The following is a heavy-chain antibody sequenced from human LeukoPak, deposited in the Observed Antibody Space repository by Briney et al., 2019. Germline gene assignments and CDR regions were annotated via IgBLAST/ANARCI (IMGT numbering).Heavy chain of an antibody. CDR3: ARDHRPRVYSGYDYWGDAFDI. CDR2: IYTSGST. D-gene: IGHD5-12*01. V-gene: IGHV4-4*07. CDR1: GGSISSYY. J-gene: IGHJ3*02. Sequence: SETLSLTCTVSGGSISSYYWSWIRQPAGKGLEWIGRIYTSGSTNYNPSLKSRVTISVDTSKNQFSLKLSSVTAADTAVYYCARDHRPRVYSGYDYWGDAFDIWGQGTMVTVSS.